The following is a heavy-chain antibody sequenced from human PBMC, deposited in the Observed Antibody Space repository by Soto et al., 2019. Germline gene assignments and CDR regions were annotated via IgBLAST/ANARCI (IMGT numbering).Heavy chain of an antibody. CDR1: GGSVSGYY. Sequence: SETLSGTCAVYGGSVSGYYWNWIRQPPGKGLEWIGEINHTVVTHYNPSLKSRVTMSVDTSKNQFSLRLSSVTAADTAIYYCAPRITGFGLLIPRFDRCGSGNQIIVSS. V-gene: IGHV4-34*01. CDR3: APRITGFGLLIPRFDR. D-gene: IGHD3-3*01. CDR2: INHTVVT. J-gene: IGHJ2*01.